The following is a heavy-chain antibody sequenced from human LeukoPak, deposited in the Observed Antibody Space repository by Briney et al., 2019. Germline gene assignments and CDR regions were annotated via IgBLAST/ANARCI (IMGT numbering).Heavy chain of an antibody. CDR3: AREVIEGDDHMDLFDY. J-gene: IGHJ4*02. V-gene: IGHV4-59*01. Sequence: SETLSLTCTVSGGSISSYYWSWIRQPPGKGLEWIGYIYYSGSTNYNPSLKSRVTISVDTSKNQFSLKLSSVTAADTAVYYCAREVIEGDDHMDLFDYWGQGTLVTVSS. CDR1: GGSISSYY. D-gene: IGHD3-16*02. CDR2: IYYSGST.